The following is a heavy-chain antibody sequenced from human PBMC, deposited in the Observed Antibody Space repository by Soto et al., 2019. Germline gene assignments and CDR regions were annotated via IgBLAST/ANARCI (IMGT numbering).Heavy chain of an antibody. J-gene: IGHJ6*02. CDR1: GGTFSSYA. Sequence: GASVKVSCKASGGTFSSYAISWVRQAPGQGLEWMGGIIPIFGTANYAQKFQGRVTITADESTSTAYMELSSLRSEDTAVYYCARGIGITIFGVVTHPAYTDVWGQGTPVTVFS. V-gene: IGHV1-69*13. D-gene: IGHD3-3*01. CDR2: IIPIFGTA. CDR3: ARGIGITIFGVVTHPAYTDV.